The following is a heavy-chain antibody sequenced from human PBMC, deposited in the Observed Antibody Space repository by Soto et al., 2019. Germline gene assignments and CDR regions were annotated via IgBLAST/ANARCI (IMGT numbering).Heavy chain of an antibody. CDR1: GFTFRTNV. CDR2: ITGSGRDT. D-gene: IGHD2-8*01. V-gene: IGHV3-23*01. Sequence: GGSLTLSCAASGFTFRTNVLSWVRQAPGKGLDWVSGITGSGRDTYYADSVKGRFTISRDNSKNMVFLQMNSLRAEDTALYYCAKNGLDNSPSAIDSWGPGTLVTVSS. J-gene: IGHJ4*02. CDR3: AKNGLDNSPSAIDS.